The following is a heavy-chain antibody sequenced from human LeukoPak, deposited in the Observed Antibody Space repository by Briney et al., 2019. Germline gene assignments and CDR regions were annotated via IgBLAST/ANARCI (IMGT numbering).Heavy chain of an antibody. D-gene: IGHD2-15*01. V-gene: IGHV3-30-3*01. CDR2: ISKDGSIK. Sequence: GRSLRLSCAASGFTFSLYSMHWVRQAPGEGLEWVAIISKDGSIKYYADSVKGRFTVSRDNSKNTLFLQMNSLRTEDTAVYYCARDGGFFDYWGQGTLVTVSS. CDR3: ARDGGFFDY. J-gene: IGHJ4*02. CDR1: GFTFSLYS.